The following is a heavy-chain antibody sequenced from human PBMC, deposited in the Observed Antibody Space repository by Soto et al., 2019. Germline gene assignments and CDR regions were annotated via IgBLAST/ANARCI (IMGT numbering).Heavy chain of an antibody. V-gene: IGHV3-30*18. CDR2: ISYDGSNK. J-gene: IGHJ6*02. CDR3: AKGYCSSTSCPRLGTYYGMDV. CDR1: GFTFSSYG. D-gene: IGHD2-2*01. Sequence: GGSLRLSCSASGFTFSSYGMHWVRQAPGKGLEWVAVISYDGSNKYYADSVKGRFTISRDNSKNTLYLQMNSLRAEDTAVYYCAKGYCSSTSCPRLGTYYGMDVWGQGNTVTVSS.